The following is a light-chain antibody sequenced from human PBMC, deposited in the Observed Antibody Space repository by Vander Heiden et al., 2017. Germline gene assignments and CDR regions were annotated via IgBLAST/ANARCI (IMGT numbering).Light chain of an antibody. J-gene: IGKJ4*01. CDR3: QQYYSFPLT. V-gene: IGKV4-1*01. CDR2: WAS. Sequence: DFVMTKSPESLAVSLGERAAINCKSSQSVLYSSNNRNYLAWYQRRPGQPPKLLIYWASTRDSGVPDRFNGSGSGTDFTLTISSLQSEDAAVYYCQQYYSFPLTFGGGTKVEIK. CDR1: QSVLYSSNNRNY.